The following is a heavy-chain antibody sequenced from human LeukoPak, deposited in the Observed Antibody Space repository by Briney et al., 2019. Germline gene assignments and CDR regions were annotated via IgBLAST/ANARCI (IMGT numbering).Heavy chain of an antibody. CDR1: GYTFTGYY. V-gene: IGHV1-2*02. CDR2: INPNSGGT. J-gene: IGHJ6*02. Sequence: RASVTVSCKASGYTFTGYYMHWVRQAPGQGLEWMGWINPNSGGTNYAQKFQGRVTMTRDTSISTAYIELSRLRSDDTAVYYCARDPGATYYYYGMDVWGQGTTVTVSS. D-gene: IGHD3-10*01. CDR3: ARDPGATYYYYGMDV.